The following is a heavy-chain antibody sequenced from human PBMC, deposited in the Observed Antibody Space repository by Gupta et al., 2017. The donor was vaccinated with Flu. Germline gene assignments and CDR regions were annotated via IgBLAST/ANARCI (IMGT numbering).Heavy chain of an antibody. CDR1: GLTYINAW. Sequence: EVQLVASGRDLVRPGGSLGLSSTTTGLTYINAWMIWVRQAPGKALEWVGRIKSKIHGETTEYTAAVKGRLTISRDDSRNTLFLQMKNQKIEDTARCYCTTDPGGLHPDLWGQGNLVTGSS. CDR2: IKSKIHGETT. D-gene: IGHD2-15*01. CDR3: TTDPGGLHPDL. V-gene: IGHV3-15*01. J-gene: IGHJ1*01.